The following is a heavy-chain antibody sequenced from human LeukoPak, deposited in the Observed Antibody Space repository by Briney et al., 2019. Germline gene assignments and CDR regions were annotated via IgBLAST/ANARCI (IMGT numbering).Heavy chain of an antibody. Sequence: GGSLRLSCAASGLTFDDYAMHWVRQAPGKGLEWVSGISGDGSTTYYADSVKGRFTISRDNSKNTLYLQMSSLRAEDTAVYYCAKRHSTANLDYWGQGTLVTVSS. CDR1: GLTFDDYA. V-gene: IGHV3-23*01. J-gene: IGHJ4*02. CDR3: AKRHSTANLDY. CDR2: ISGDGSTT. D-gene: IGHD2-8*02.